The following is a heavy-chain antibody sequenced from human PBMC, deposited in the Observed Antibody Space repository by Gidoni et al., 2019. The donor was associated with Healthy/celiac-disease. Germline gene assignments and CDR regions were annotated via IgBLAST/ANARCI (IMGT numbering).Heavy chain of an antibody. CDR3: TTDTYGDYGRIDY. Sequence: EVQLVESGGGLVKPGGSLRLSCADSGFTFSNAWMSWVRQAPGKGLEWVGRIKSKTDGGTTDYAAPVKGRFTISRDDSKNTLYLQMNSLKTEDTAVYYCTTDTYGDYGRIDYWGQGTLVTVSS. V-gene: IGHV3-15*01. D-gene: IGHD4-17*01. CDR2: IKSKTDGGTT. J-gene: IGHJ4*02. CDR1: GFTFSNAW.